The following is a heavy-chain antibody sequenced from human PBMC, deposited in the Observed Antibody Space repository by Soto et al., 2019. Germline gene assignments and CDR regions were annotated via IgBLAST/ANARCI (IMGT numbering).Heavy chain of an antibody. J-gene: IGHJ4*02. CDR1: GASVSSAEHY. Sequence: QVQLQESGPGLVKASQTLSLTCTLSGASVSSAEHYWSWIRQPPGKGLEWIGYTYYSGGSYYNASLQRRVSISVDTSQTQFSLNLTSVTAADTAVYYCARLSGYDPAGAADKWGPGILVSVSS. V-gene: IGHV4-30-4*01. CDR3: ARLSGYDPAGAADK. CDR2: TYYSGGS. D-gene: IGHD5-12*01.